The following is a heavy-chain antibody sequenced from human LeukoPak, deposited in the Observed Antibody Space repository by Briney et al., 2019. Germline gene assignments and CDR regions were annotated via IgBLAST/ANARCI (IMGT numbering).Heavy chain of an antibody. J-gene: IGHJ4*02. V-gene: IGHV4-61*02. Sequence: SETLSLTCTVSGGSISSGSYYWSWIRQPAGKGLEWIGRIYTSGSTNYNPSLKSRVTISVDTSKNQFSLKLSSVTAADTAVYYCARGDGIVGASHYRGQGTLVTVSS. CDR1: GGSISSGSYY. CDR2: IYTSGST. CDR3: ARGDGIVGASHY. D-gene: IGHD1-26*01.